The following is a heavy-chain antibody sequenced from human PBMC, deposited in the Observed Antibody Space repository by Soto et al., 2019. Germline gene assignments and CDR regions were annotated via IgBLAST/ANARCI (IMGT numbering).Heavy chain of an antibody. CDR1: GFTFSSYG. D-gene: IGHD6-19*01. J-gene: IGHJ4*02. CDR3: AKEKLAVAVAAPFDY. Sequence: QVQLVESGGGVVQPGRSLRLSCAASGFTFSSYGMHWVRQAPGKGLEWVAVISYDGSNKYYADSVKGRFTISRDNSKNTLYLQMNSLRAEDTAVYYCAKEKLAVAVAAPFDYWGQGTLVTVSS. V-gene: IGHV3-30*18. CDR2: ISYDGSNK.